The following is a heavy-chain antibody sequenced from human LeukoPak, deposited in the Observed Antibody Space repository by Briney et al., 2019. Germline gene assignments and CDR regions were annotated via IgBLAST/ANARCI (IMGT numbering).Heavy chain of an antibody. CDR1: GGSISSSSYY. V-gene: IGHV4-39*01. CDR2: IYYSGST. Sequence: SETLSLTCTVSGGSISSSSYYWGWIRQPPGKGLEWIGSIYYSGSTYYNPSLKSRVTISVDTSKNQFSLKLSSVTAADTAVYYCARPYYGSESNYYYMDVWGKGTTVTISS. D-gene: IGHD3-10*01. CDR3: ARPYYGSESNYYYMDV. J-gene: IGHJ6*03.